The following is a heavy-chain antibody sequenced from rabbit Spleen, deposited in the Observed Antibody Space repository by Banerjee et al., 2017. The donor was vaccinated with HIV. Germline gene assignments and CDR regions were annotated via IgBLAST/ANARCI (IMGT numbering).Heavy chain of an antibody. D-gene: IGHD8-1*01. CDR1: GFDLSSYYY. V-gene: IGHV1S45*01. CDR2: IDSSSGST. CDR3: ARGEYFTVGFSSYAIYLDL. Sequence: QEQLVESGGGLVQSGASLTLTCKASGFDLSSYYYMCWVRQAPGKGLEWIACIDSSSGSTWYATWAKSRFTISKTSSTTVTLQMTSLTAADTATYFCARGEYFTVGFSSYAIYLDLWGPGTLVTVS. J-gene: IGHJ4*01.